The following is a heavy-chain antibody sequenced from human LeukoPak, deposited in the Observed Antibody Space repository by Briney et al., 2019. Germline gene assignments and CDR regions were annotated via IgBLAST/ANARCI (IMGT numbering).Heavy chain of an antibody. CDR3: ARVRGGEFDFDY. CDR2: IYHSGST. D-gene: IGHD2-21*01. J-gene: IGHJ4*02. Sequence: SETLSLTCTVSGGSISSGYYWGWIRQPPGKGLEWIGSIYHSGSTYYNPSLKSRVTISVDTSKNQFSLKLSSVTAADTAVYYCARVRGGEFDFDYWGQGSLVTVSS. CDR1: GGSISSGYY. V-gene: IGHV4-38-2*02.